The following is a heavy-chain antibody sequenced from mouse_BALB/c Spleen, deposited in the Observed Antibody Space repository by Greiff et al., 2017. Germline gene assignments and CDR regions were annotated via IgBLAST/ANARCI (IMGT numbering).Heavy chain of an antibody. CDR1: GDSITSGY. V-gene: IGHV3-8*02. Sequence: EVKVIESGPSLVKPSQTLSLTCSVTGDSITSGYWNWFRKFPGNKLEYMGYISNSGSTYYNPSLKSRISITRDTSKNQYYLQLNSVTTEDTATYYCARNYGNSWFAYWGQGTLVTVSA. J-gene: IGHJ3*01. D-gene: IGHD2-1*01. CDR3: ARNYGNSWFAY. CDR2: ISNSGST.